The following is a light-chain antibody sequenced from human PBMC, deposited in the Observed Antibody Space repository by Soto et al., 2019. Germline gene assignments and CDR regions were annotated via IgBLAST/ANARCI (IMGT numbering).Light chain of an antibody. CDR2: AAS. J-gene: IGKJ1*01. CDR1: QSSYTY. CDR3: QHSYKPPS. Sequence: DIEMTQSPSSLSASVGDRVTITCRASQSSYTYLNWYQQKPGKAPNLLLYAASTLQSGVPSRFSSSGSGTDFQPTISSLQPEYLATYYCQHSYKPPSFGRVNKVEIK. V-gene: IGKV1-39*01.